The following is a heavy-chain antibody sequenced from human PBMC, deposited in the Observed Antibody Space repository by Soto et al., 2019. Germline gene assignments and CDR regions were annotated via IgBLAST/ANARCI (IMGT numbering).Heavy chain of an antibody. J-gene: IGHJ4*02. CDR3: ARGEEMRFGELYVVY. CDR1: GGSISSGGYY. CDR2: IYYSGST. V-gene: IGHV4-31*03. D-gene: IGHD3-10*01. Sequence: SETLSLTCTVSGGSISSGGYYWSWIRQHPGKGLEWIGYIYYSGSTYYNPSLKSRVTISVDTSKNQFSLKLSSVTAADTAVYYCARGEEMRFGELYVVYWGQGTLVTVSS.